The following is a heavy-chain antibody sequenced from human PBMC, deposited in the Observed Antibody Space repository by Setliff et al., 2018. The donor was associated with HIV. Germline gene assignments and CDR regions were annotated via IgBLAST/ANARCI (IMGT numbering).Heavy chain of an antibody. CDR3: ARQRHGGAGAHDY. CDR1: GGAISGSGYY. Sequence: SETLSLTCSVSGGAISGSGYYWSWIRQPPGKALEWIGYIYYSGSVYYNPSLKSRVSMSVDTSENQFSLKLSSVTAADTAVYYCARQRHGGAGAHDYWGQGTLVTVSS. V-gene: IGHV4-31*03. CDR2: IYYSGSV. D-gene: IGHD3-16*01. J-gene: IGHJ4*02.